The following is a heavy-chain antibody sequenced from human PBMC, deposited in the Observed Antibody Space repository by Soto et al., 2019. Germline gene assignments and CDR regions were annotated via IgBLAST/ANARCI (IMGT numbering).Heavy chain of an antibody. D-gene: IGHD1-1*01. Sequence: QVQLVESGGGVVQPGRSLRLSCAASGFTFSSYAMHWVRQAPGKGLEWVAVISYDGSNKYYADSVKGRFTISRDNSTNTLYRQMNSLRAEDTAVYYCARDRLRYNWNDFPYYYYGMDVWGQGTTVTVSS. CDR3: ARDRLRYNWNDFPYYYYGMDV. CDR2: ISYDGSNK. J-gene: IGHJ6*02. CDR1: GFTFSSYA. V-gene: IGHV3-30-3*01.